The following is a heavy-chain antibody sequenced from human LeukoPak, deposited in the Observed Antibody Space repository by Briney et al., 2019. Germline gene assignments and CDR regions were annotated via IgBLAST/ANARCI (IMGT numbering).Heavy chain of an antibody. CDR3: AKDRRIAAAGKYGMDD. CDR1: GFTFSNYA. J-gene: IGHJ6*02. V-gene: IGHV3-9*01. Sequence: GGSLRLSCAASGFTFSNYAMSWVRQAPGKGLERVSTIKWNSGSIGYADSVKGRFTISRDNAKNSLYLQMNSLRPEDTALYYCAKDRRIAAAGKYGMDDWGQGTSVTVSS. D-gene: IGHD6-13*01. CDR2: IKWNSGSI.